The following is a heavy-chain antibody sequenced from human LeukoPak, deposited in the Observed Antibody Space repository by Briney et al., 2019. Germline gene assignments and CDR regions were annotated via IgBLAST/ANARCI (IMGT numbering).Heavy chain of an antibody. CDR3: AKDRQQLANLDY. CDR2: ISGSGGST. Sequence: GGSLRLSCGASGFTFSNYGMSWVCQAPGKGLEWVSAISGSGGSTYYADSVKGRFTISRDNSKNTMYLQMNSLRAEDTAVYNCAKDRQQLANLDYWGQGTLVTVSS. V-gene: IGHV3-23*01. J-gene: IGHJ4*02. D-gene: IGHD6-13*01. CDR1: GFTFSNYG.